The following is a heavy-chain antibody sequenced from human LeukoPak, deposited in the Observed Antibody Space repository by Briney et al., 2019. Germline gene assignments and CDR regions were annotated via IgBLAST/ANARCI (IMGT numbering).Heavy chain of an antibody. Sequence: PGGSLRLSCAASGFTFSSYSMNWVRQAPGKGLEWVAYICSSSSTIYYADSVKGRFTISRDNAKNSLYLQMNSLRAEDTAVYYCAREGGGDPFYYYYYYMDVWGKGTTVTVSS. D-gene: IGHD2-21*02. CDR3: AREGGGDPFYYYYYYMDV. J-gene: IGHJ6*03. CDR2: ICSSSSTI. CDR1: GFTFSSYS. V-gene: IGHV3-48*01.